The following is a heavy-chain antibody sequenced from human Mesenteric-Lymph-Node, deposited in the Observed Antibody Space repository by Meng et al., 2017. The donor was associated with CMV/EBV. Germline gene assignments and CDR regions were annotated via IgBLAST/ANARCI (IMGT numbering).Heavy chain of an antibody. J-gene: IGHJ6*02. CDR2: ISYDGNNK. D-gene: IGHD6-13*01. CDR3: ARETAPATGTGNGLDV. V-gene: IGHV3-30-3*01. CDR1: GFTFSPYA. Sequence: GESLKISCGASGFTFSPYAMHWVRQAPGKGLEWVAVISYDGNNKYYGDSVKGRFTISRDNSKNMLFLSMNNLRGEDTAVYYCARETAPATGTGNGLDVWGQGTTVTVSS.